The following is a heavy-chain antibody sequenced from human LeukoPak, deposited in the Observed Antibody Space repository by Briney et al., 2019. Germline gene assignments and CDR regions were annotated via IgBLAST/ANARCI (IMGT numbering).Heavy chain of an antibody. V-gene: IGHV4-39*01. J-gene: IGHJ3*02. D-gene: IGHD3-10*01. CDR1: SGSISSTTYY. Sequence: PSEALSLTCTVSSGSISSTTYYWGWIRQPPGEGLEWIGSIYYSGSTFYNPSLKSRVTISVATSKNQISLKLSSVTAADTAVYYCARHYHYGSGTYMPFDIWGQGTMVTVSS. CDR2: IYYSGST. CDR3: ARHYHYGSGTYMPFDI.